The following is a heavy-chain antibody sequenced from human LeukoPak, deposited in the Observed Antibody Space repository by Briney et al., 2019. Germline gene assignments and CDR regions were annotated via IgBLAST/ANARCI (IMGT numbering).Heavy chain of an antibody. V-gene: IGHV4-34*01. D-gene: IGHD3-10*01. Sequence: SETLSLTCAVYGGSFSGYYWSWIRQPPGKGLEWIGEINHSGSTSYNPPLKSRVTISIDTSKNQFSLKLTSVTAADTAVYYCAGPMVRGVSPLEYWGQGILVTVSS. CDR3: AGPMVRGVSPLEY. J-gene: IGHJ4*02. CDR2: INHSGST. CDR1: GGSFSGYY.